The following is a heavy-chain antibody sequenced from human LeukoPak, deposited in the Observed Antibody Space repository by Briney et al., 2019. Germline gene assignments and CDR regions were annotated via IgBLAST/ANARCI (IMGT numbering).Heavy chain of an antibody. CDR3: ARRGFCSGGSCFSAHFDF. Sequence: GESLKISCQGSGYTFTHYWIAWVRQMPGKGLDWMGIVYPGDSDTRYSPSFQGQVTISADKSINTAYLQWSSLKASDTAMYYCARRGFCSGGSCFSAHFDFWGQGTLLTVSS. CDR2: VYPGDSDT. D-gene: IGHD2-15*01. V-gene: IGHV5-51*01. J-gene: IGHJ4*02. CDR1: GYTFTHYW.